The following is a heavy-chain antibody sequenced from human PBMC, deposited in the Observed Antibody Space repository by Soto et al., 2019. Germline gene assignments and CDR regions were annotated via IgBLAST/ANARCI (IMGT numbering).Heavy chain of an antibody. CDR3: ARDPGESSYLLSSGTKFDP. Sequence: ASVKVSCKASGYTFTSYGISWVRQAPGQGLEWMGWISAYNGNTNYAQKLQGRVTMTTDTSTSTAYMELRSLRSDDTAVYYCARDPGESSYLLSSGTKFDPWGQGTLVTVSS. CDR1: GYTFTSYG. D-gene: IGHD3-10*01. V-gene: IGHV1-18*01. CDR2: ISAYNGNT. J-gene: IGHJ5*02.